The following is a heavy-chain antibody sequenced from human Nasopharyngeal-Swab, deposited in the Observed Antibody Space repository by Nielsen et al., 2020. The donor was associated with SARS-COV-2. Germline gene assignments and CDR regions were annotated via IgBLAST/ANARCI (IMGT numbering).Heavy chain of an antibody. V-gene: IGHV3-49*03. CDR3: TRVLVAAGPMLDY. J-gene: IGHJ4*02. CDR2: IRSNIHGGTT. CDR1: GFSFVDYA. Sequence: GGSLRLSCTASGFSFVDYAMSWFRQAPGKGLERIAFIRSNIHGGTTEYAASVRGRFVMSRDDSKLIAYLLLNSLKTEDTGVYYCTRVLVAAGPMLDYWGQGTLVTVSS. D-gene: IGHD6-13*01.